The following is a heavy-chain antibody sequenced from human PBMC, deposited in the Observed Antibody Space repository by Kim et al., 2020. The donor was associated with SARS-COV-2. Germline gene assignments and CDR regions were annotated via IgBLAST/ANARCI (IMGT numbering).Heavy chain of an antibody. J-gene: IGHJ5*02. D-gene: IGHD1-26*01. CDR3: ATEYRSQFDP. V-gene: IGHV1-24*01. Sequence: ETIYEQKFQGRVTMTEDTSTDTAYRELSSLRSEDTAVYYCATEYRSQFDPWGQGTLVTVSS. CDR2: ET.